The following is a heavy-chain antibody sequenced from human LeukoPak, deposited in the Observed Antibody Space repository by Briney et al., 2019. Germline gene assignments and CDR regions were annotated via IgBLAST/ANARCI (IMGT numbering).Heavy chain of an antibody. CDR2: IGGGGGGT. CDR1: GFTFSSSA. J-gene: IGHJ4*02. V-gene: IGHV3-23*01. Sequence: GGSLRLSCAASGFTFSSSAMSWVRQAPGKGLEWVSAIGGGGGGTYYADSVKGRFTISRDSSKNTLYLQMNSLKTEDTAVYYCTTIRGYSSGWGQGTLVTVSS. CDR3: TTIRGYSSG. D-gene: IGHD6-19*01.